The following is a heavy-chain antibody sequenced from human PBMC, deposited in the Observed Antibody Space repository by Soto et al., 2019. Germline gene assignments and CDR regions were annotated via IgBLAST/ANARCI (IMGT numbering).Heavy chain of an antibody. J-gene: IGHJ4*02. D-gene: IGHD3-10*01. CDR1: GDTFNFYT. CDR2: IIPMLGMS. Sequence: QVQLVQSGAEVKKPGSSVRVSCTASGDTFNFYTISWVRQVPGQGPEWMGRIIPMLGMSNYAQKFQGRVTIMADKSTSTVFMNLSGLTPEDTAVYYCATNYGSGSTHFDYWGQGTLVTVSS. CDR3: ATNYGSGSTHFDY. V-gene: IGHV1-69*02.